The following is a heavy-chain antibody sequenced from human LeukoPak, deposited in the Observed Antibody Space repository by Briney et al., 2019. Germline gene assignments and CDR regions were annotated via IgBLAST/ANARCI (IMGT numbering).Heavy chain of an antibody. CDR1: GFSFSSHW. J-gene: IGHJ4*02. CDR2: IKQDGSDK. CDR3: ATQTYALFDY. D-gene: IGHD2-2*01. Sequence: GGSLRLSCVASGFSFSSHWMSWIRQAPEKGLEWVGNIKQDGSDKYHADSVKGRFTISRDNAKNSLYLQINSLRAEDTAVYYCATQTYALFDYWGQGTLVTVSS. V-gene: IGHV3-7*03.